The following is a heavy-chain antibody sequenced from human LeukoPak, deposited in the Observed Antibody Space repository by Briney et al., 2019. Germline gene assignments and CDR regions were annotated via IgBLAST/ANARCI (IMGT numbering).Heavy chain of an antibody. D-gene: IGHD3-10*01. CDR1: GYTFNNYD. CDR3: ARARENSYGSGTHRPYYFNC. V-gene: IGHV1-8*01. Sequence: ASVKVSCKASGYTFNNYDVNWVRQASGRGLEWMGWLNPKSGNTGYAQSFQGRVTMTRNTSISTAYMELSSLGSEDTAVYYCARARENSYGSGTHRPYYFNCWGQGTLVTVSS. J-gene: IGHJ4*02. CDR2: LNPKSGNT.